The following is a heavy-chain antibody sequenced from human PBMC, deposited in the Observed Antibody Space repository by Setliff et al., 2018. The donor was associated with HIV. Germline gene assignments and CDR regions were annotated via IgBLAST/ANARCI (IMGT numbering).Heavy chain of an antibody. CDR3: ACQSKLSGWDYFYY. J-gene: IGHJ4*02. V-gene: IGHV4-39*01. Sequence: SETLSLTCTVSGGSISSSRYYWGWIRQPPGKPLEWLGSIYDSGSTSYKPSLSSRLTISVDTSKNQFSLKLSSVTAADTAVYYCACQSKLSGWDYFYYWGQGTLVTVSS. CDR2: IYDSGST. CDR1: GGSISSSRYY. D-gene: IGHD6-19*01.